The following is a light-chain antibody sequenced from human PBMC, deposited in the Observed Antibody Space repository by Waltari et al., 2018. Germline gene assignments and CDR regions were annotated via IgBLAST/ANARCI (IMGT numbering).Light chain of an antibody. J-gene: IGKJ1*01. CDR1: QSVGRT. CDR3: QHYLRLPVS. Sequence: EIVLTQSPGTLSLSPGERATLPCRASQSVGRTLAGYQQRPGQAPRLRMYGASIRAADIPDRFAGSGSGTDFSLTINRLEPEDFAVYYCQHYLRLPVSFGQGTKVEIK. CDR2: GAS. V-gene: IGKV3-20*01.